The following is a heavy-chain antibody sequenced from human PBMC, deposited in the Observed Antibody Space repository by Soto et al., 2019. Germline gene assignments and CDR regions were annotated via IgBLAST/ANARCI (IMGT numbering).Heavy chain of an antibody. V-gene: IGHV1-2*04. CDR2: INPNSGGT. Sequence: ASVKVSCKASGYTFTCYYMHWVRQAPGQGLEWMGWINPNSGGTNYAQKFQGWVTMTRDTSISTAYMELSRLRSDDTAVYYCARAGPTVTTYWFDPWGQGTLVTVSS. J-gene: IGHJ5*02. CDR1: GYTFTCYY. CDR3: ARAGPTVTTYWFDP. D-gene: IGHD4-17*01.